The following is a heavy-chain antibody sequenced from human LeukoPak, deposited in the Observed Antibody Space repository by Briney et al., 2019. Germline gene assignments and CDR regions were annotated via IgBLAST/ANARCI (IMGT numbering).Heavy chain of an antibody. CDR1: GFTFDDYA. J-gene: IGHJ4*02. Sequence: GGSLRLSCSASGFTFDDYAVSWFRQAPGKGMEWVGFIRSKAFGGKPEYAASVRGRFTISRDESKIVAYLQMNSLKTEDTAVYYCTRNTVTVHFDYWSQGTLVTVSS. D-gene: IGHD4-17*01. CDR2: IRSKAFGGKP. CDR3: TRNTVTVHFDY. V-gene: IGHV3-49*03.